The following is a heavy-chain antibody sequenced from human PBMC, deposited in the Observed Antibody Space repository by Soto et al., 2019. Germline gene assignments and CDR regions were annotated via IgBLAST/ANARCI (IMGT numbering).Heavy chain of an antibody. CDR1: GFTFSNAW. Sequence: EVQLVESGGGLVKPGGSLRLSCAASGFTFSNAWMTWVRQAPGKGLEWVGRIKRKTDGGTTDYAAPVKGRFTISRDDSKNTLYLQMDSLKTEDTALYYCTTDPGGRSSVFFESWGQGTLVTVSS. V-gene: IGHV3-15*01. J-gene: IGHJ4*02. D-gene: IGHD2-8*02. CDR3: TTDPGGRSSVFFES. CDR2: IKRKTDGGTT.